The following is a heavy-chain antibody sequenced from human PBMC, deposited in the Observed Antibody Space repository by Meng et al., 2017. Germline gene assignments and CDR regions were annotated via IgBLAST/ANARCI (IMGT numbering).Heavy chain of an antibody. CDR2: MNPNSGNT. CDR1: GGTFSSYA. CDR3: ARVERQWLANDY. D-gene: IGHD6-19*01. V-gene: IGHV1-8*03. Sequence: ASVKVSCKASGGTFSSYAISWVRQVPGQGLEWMGWMNPNSGNTGYAQKFQGRVTITRNTSISTAYMELSSLRSEDTAVYYCARVERQWLANDYWGQGTLVTVSS. J-gene: IGHJ4*02.